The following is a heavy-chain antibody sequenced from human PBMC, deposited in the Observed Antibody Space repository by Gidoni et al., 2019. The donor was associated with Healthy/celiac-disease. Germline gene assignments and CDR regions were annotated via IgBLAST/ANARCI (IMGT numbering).Heavy chain of an antibody. Sequence: QVQLQQWGAGLLKPSETLSLTCAAYGGSFSGYYWSWIRQPPGKGLEWIGEINHSGSTNYNPSLKSRVTISVDTSKNQFSLKLSSVTAADTAVYYCARGPLPSGAFDIWGQGTMVTVSS. CDR1: GGSFSGYY. CDR3: ARGPLPSGAFDI. J-gene: IGHJ3*02. CDR2: INHSGST. V-gene: IGHV4-34*01.